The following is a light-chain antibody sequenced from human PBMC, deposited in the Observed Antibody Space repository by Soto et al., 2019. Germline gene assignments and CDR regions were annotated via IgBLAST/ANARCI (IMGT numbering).Light chain of an antibody. J-gene: IGKJ1*01. CDR2: GAT. CDR3: QQYIYKPPRA. Sequence: EVVMTQSPATLSVSPGARATLSCRVSQTFKRNSAGYQQKPGRAPGLIILGATTGATGSPGRFSVSGSGTEFTLTISSRHSADISVYYWQQYIYKPPRAFVQGTKVDI. V-gene: IGKV3-15*01. CDR1: QTFKRN.